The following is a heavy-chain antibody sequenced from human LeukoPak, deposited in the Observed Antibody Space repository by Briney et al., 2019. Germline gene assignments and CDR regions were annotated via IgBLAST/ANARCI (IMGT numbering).Heavy chain of an antibody. D-gene: IGHD3-16*01. CDR2: IWYDGSNK. CDR1: GFTFSSYA. CDR3: ARWGDPKVLDS. J-gene: IGHJ5*01. Sequence: GGSLRLSCAASGFTFSSYAMSWVRQAPGKGLEWVAVIWYDGSNKYYADSVRGRFTISRDNSKNTLYLQMNSLRAEDTAVYYCARWGDPKVLDSWGQGTQVTVSS. V-gene: IGHV3-33*08.